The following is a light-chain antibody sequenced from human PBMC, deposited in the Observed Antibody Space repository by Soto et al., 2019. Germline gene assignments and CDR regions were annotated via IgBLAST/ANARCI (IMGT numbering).Light chain of an antibody. J-gene: IGKJ4*01. V-gene: IGKV1-5*01. Sequence: DIPITQSPSTLSASVGDRVTITCRASQSITSWLAWYQQKPGNAPNLLIYDASSLQSGVPSRFSGSGSGTEFTLTISSLQPDDSATYYCQQYNSHDDIAFGRGTKVEIK. CDR1: QSITSW. CDR3: QQYNSHDDIA. CDR2: DAS.